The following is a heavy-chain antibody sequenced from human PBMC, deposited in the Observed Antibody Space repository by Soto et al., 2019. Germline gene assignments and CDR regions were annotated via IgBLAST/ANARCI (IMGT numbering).Heavy chain of an antibody. D-gene: IGHD5-12*01. Sequence: EVQLVESGGGLVQPGGSLRLSCAASGFSFSTWMHWLRQAPGKGLVWVSRINSDGSSITYADSVKGRFIISRDNAKNTLYLQMNSLTAEDTAVYDCTRGASGYGNFDYWGQGVLVTVSS. V-gene: IGHV3-74*01. J-gene: IGHJ4*02. CDR1: GFSFSTW. CDR2: INSDGSSI. CDR3: TRGASGYGNFDY.